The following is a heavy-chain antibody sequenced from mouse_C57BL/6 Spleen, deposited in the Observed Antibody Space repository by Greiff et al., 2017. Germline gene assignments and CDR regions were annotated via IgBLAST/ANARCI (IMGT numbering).Heavy chain of an antibody. CDR2: IDPSDSST. CDR1: GYTFTSYW. D-gene: IGHD3-2*01. J-gene: IGHJ4*01. V-gene: IGHV1-50*01. Sequence: VQLQQPGAELVKPGASVKLSCKASGYTFTSYWMQWVKQRPGQGLEWIGEIDPSDSSTNYNEKFKGKATLTVDTPSSTAYMQLSSLTSEDSAVYYCARGDSSYAMDYWGQGTLVTVSA. CDR3: ARGDSSYAMDY.